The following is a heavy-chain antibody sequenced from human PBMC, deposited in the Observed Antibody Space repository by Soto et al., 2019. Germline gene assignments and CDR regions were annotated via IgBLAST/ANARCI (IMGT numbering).Heavy chain of an antibody. D-gene: IGHD3-3*01. CDR1: GYTFTSYY. CDR3: AGATYYDFWSGYPQIHYFDY. V-gene: IGHV1-46*01. J-gene: IGHJ4*02. CDR2: INPSGGST. Sequence: ASVKVSCKASGYTFTSYYMHWVRQAPGQGLEWMGIINPSGGSTSYAQKFQGRVTMTRDTSTSTVYMELSSLRSEDTAVYYCAGATYYDFWSGYPQIHYFDYWGQGTLVTVSS.